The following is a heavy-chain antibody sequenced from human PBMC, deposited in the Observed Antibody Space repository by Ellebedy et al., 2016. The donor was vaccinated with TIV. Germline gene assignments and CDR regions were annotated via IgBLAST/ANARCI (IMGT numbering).Heavy chain of an antibody. CDR1: GYSSTSYW. V-gene: IGHV5-10-1*01. J-gene: IGHJ3*02. D-gene: IGHD2-15*01. CDR2: IDPSDSYT. Sequence: ASVKVSCKGSGYSSTSYWINWVRQMPGKGLEWMGRIDPSDSYTNYSPSFQGHVTNSADKSISTAYLQWRRLKAADTAMYDCASLTYCSGGSCYLGTFDIWGQGTMVTVSS. CDR3: ASLTYCSGGSCYLGTFDI.